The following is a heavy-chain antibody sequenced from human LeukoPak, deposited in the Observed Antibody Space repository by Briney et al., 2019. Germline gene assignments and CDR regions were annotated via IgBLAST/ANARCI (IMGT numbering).Heavy chain of an antibody. CDR3: ARGPPQQLITYYYMDV. CDR2: IYTSGST. D-gene: IGHD6-13*01. CDR1: GGSISSGSYY. Sequence: PSETLSLTCTVSGGSISSGSYYWSWIRQPAGKGLEWIGRIYTSGSTNYNPSLKSRVTMSVDTSKNQFSLKLSSVTAADTAVYYCARGPPQQLITYYYMDVWAKGTTVTISS. V-gene: IGHV4-61*02. J-gene: IGHJ6*03.